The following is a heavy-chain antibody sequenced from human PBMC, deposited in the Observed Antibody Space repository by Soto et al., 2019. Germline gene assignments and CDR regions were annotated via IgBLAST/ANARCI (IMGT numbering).Heavy chain of an antibody. CDR1: GFTFSNYD. V-gene: IGHV3-48*03. J-gene: IGHJ4*02. CDR3: GGLCEDYDNVWGSYRQDY. Sequence: EVQLVESGGDLVQPGGSLRLSCAASGFTFSNYDMNWVRQAPGKGLEWISYINSGGETTNYANSVKGRFTISRDNTENSLFLHMNSLNVEDTAVYYCGGLCEDYDNVWGSYRQDYWGQGTLVTVSS. D-gene: IGHD3-16*02. CDR2: INSGGETT.